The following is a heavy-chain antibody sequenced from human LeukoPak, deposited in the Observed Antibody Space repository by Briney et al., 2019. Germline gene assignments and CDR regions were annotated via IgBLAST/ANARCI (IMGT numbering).Heavy chain of an antibody. CDR1: GFSVSDKS. D-gene: IGHD3-22*01. Sequence: GGSLRLSCAVSGFSVSDKSLSWVRQAPGKGLEWVSSISSSSSYIYYADSVKGRFTISRDNAKNSLYLQMNSLRAEDTALYYCAREVSEGFDFWGQGTLVTVSS. CDR2: ISSSSSYI. CDR3: AREVSEGFDF. J-gene: IGHJ4*02. V-gene: IGHV3-21*01.